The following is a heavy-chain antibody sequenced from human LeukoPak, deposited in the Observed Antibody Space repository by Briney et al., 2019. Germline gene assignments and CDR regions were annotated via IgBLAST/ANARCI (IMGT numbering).Heavy chain of an antibody. V-gene: IGHV4-59*01. D-gene: IGHD3-22*01. J-gene: IGHJ3*02. Sequence: SETLSLTCTVSGGSISGYYWTWIRQPPGKGLEWIGCIFYNGSTNYNPSLKSRVAISVDTSKNQFSLKLSSVTAADTAVYYCARVQNYYDSSGAGAFDIWGQGTMVTVSS. CDR2: IFYNGST. CDR3: ARVQNYYDSSGAGAFDI. CDR1: GGSISGYY.